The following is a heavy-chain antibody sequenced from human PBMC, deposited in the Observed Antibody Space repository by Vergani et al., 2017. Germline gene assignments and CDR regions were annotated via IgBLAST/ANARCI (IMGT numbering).Heavy chain of an antibody. V-gene: IGHV4-39*01. CDR1: GGSISSSSYY. CDR3: ARRGCSSTSCYLREDYYYYGMDV. CDR2: IYYSGST. J-gene: IGHJ6*02. D-gene: IGHD2-2*01. Sequence: QLQLQESGPGLVKPSETLSLTCTVSGGSISSSSYYWGWIRQPPGKGLEWIGSIYYSGSTYYNPSLKSRVTISVDTSKNQFSLKLSSVTAADTAVYYCARRGCSSTSCYLREDYYYYGMDVWGQGTTVTVSS.